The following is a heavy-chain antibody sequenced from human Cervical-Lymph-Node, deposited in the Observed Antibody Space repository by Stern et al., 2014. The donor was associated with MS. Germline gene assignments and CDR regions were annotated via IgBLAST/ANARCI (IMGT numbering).Heavy chain of an antibody. V-gene: IGHV5-51*01. CDR3: ARQRYFDY. CDR2: IFPGGSDI. CDR1: GYTFTSYW. J-gene: IGHJ4*02. Sequence: VQLVQSGPEVKRPGESLKISCQASGYTFTSYWIGWVRQMPGKGLEWIAIIFPGGSDIRYSPSFQGQSTISADKSSSPAYLQWNNRKASDTAIYYCARQRYFDYWGQGTLVTVSS.